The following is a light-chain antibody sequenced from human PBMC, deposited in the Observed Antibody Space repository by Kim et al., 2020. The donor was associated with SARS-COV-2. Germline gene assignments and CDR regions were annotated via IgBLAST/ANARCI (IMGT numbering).Light chain of an antibody. V-gene: IGKV1-27*01. J-gene: IGKJ1*01. Sequence: DIQMAQSPSSLSASVGDRVTITCRASQGISNSLAWYRQKPGKVPMLLIYGASTLRSGVPSRFRGSGSGTYFTLTISSLQPEDAATYYCQKYNSAPWTFGQGTKVDIK. CDR2: GAS. CDR1: QGISNS. CDR3: QKYNSAPWT.